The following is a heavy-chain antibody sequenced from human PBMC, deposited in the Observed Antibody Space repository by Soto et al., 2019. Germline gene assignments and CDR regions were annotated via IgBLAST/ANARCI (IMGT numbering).Heavy chain of an antibody. V-gene: IGHV3-30*18. CDR1: GFTFSSYG. CDR3: AKDPYYDILTGYSISVDY. D-gene: IGHD3-9*01. CDR2: ISYDGSNK. J-gene: IGHJ4*02. Sequence: VQLVESGGGVVQPGRSLRLSCAASGFTFSSYGMHWVRQAPGKGLEWVAVISYDGSNKYYAESVKGRFTISRDNSKNTLYLQMNSLRAEDTAVYDCAKDPYYDILTGYSISVDYWGQGTLVTVSS.